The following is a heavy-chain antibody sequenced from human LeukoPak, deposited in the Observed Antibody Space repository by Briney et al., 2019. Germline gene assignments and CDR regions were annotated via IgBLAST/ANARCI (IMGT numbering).Heavy chain of an antibody. CDR2: INHSGST. CDR1: GGSFSVYY. CDR3: ARRRDGYKRDAFDI. Sequence: PSETLSLTCAVYGGSFSVYYWSWIRQPPGKGLEWIGEINHSGSTNYNPSLKSRVTISVDTSKNQFSLKLSSVTAADTAVYYCARRRDGYKRDAFDIWGQGTMVTVSS. V-gene: IGHV4-34*01. D-gene: IGHD5-24*01. J-gene: IGHJ3*02.